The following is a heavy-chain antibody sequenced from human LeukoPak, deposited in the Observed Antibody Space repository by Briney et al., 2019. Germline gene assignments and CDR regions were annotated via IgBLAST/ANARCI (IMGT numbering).Heavy chain of an antibody. CDR2: IYTSGRT. V-gene: IGHV4-59*13. Sequence: DTLSLLCTVSGRSLSSYYWRGIARPPGGARERSGYIYTSGRTNYNPSLKSRVTMSVDTSKSQFSLKPSSVTAADTAVYYCARVGGCRSTSCSWKYYIYYMDVWGKGTTVTVSS. D-gene: IGHD2-2*01. CDR3: ARVGGCRSTSCSWKYYIYYMDV. CDR1: GRSLSSYY. J-gene: IGHJ6*03.